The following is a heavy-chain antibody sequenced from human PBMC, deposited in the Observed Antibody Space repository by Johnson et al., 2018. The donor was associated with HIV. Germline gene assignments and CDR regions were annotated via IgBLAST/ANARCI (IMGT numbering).Heavy chain of an antibody. CDR1: GFTFSSYA. D-gene: IGHD1-14*01. Sequence: VQLVESGGGVVQPGRSLRLSCAASGFTFSSYAMHWVREAPGKGLEWVSGMNWNGGSTGYADSVKGRCNISRDNAKKSLFLQMNSLRAEDTAVYYCATHVPDYLATLTDDAFDFWGPGTTVTVS. CDR2: MNWNGGST. V-gene: IGHV3-20*04. J-gene: IGHJ3*01. CDR3: ATHVPDYLATLTDDAFDF.